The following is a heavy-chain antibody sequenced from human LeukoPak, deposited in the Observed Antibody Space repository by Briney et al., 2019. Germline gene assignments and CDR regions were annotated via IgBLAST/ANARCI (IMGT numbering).Heavy chain of an antibody. J-gene: IGHJ4*02. V-gene: IGHV4-61*02. CDR2: IYTSGST. D-gene: IGHD3-9*01. Sequence: SETLSLTCTVSGGSISSGSYYWSWIRQPAGKGLEWIGRIYTSGSTNYNPSLKSRVTISLDTSKNQFSLRLNSVTAADTAVYYCARCRWYYDILTGYCYFDYWGRGTLVTVSS. CDR1: GGSISSGSYY. CDR3: ARCRWYYDILTGYCYFDY.